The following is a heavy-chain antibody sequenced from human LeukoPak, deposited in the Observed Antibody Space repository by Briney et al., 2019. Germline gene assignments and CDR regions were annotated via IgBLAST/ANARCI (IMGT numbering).Heavy chain of an antibody. Sequence: SETLSLTCAVYGGSFSGYYWSWIRQPPGKGLEWIGEINHSGSTNYNPSLKSRVTISVDTSKNQFSLKLSSVTAADTAVYYCARGRGYGVYPLTYYYYGMDVWGQGTTVTVSS. CDR1: GGSFSGYY. V-gene: IGHV4-34*01. D-gene: IGHD4-17*01. CDR3: ARGRGYGVYPLTYYYYGMDV. J-gene: IGHJ6*02. CDR2: INHSGST.